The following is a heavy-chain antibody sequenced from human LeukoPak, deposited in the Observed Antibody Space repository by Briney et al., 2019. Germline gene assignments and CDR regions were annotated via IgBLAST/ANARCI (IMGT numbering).Heavy chain of an antibody. CDR1: GGTFSSYA. J-gene: IGHJ4*02. V-gene: IGHV1-69*04. CDR2: IIPILNKA. D-gene: IGHD2-21*02. CDR3: ARDSAVVTADY. Sequence: GASVKVSCKASGGTFSSYAISWVRQAPGQGLEWMGRIIPILNKANYAQKFQGRVTFTADKSTITAHMELSSLRSEDTAVYYCARDSAVVTADYWGQGTLVAVSS.